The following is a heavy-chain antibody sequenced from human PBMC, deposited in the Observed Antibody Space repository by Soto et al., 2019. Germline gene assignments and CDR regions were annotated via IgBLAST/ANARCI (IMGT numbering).Heavy chain of an antibody. CDR3: ARGGYYYDSSGYYILGY. J-gene: IGHJ4*02. CDR2: ISSDGNSK. CDR1: GFTFSSYG. Sequence: GGSLRLSCAASGFTFSSYGMHWVRQAPGKGLEWVAVISSDGNSKYYADSVEGRFTLSRDNSKNMVYLQMNSLRAEDTAVYYCARGGYYYDSSGYYILGYWGQGTLVTVS. V-gene: IGHV3-30*03. D-gene: IGHD3-22*01.